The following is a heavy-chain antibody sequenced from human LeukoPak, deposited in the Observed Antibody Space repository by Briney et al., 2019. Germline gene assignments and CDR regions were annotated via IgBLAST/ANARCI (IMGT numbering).Heavy chain of an antibody. D-gene: IGHD6-19*01. CDR1: GFTFSTYG. Sequence: PGGSLRLSCAASGFTFSTYGVYWVRQAPGKGLEWVSSNSGGSSYYADSVKGWFTISRDNSKNTLYLQMNSLRAEDTAVYYCAKDLGSSGWYIDYWGQGTLVTVSS. J-gene: IGHJ4*02. CDR3: AKDLGSSGWYIDY. CDR2: NSGGSS. V-gene: IGHV3-23*01.